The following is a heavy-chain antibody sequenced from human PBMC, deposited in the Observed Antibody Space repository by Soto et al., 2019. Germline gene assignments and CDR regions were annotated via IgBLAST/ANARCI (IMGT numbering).Heavy chain of an antibody. CDR1: GFTFSTYW. J-gene: IGHJ4*02. D-gene: IGHD1-26*01. Sequence: EVHLVESGGGLVQPGGSLRLSCAASGFTFSTYWMHWVRQAPGKGLVWVSRINSDASSIGYADSVKGRFTISRDNAKNTLYLQMNSLGPEDTAVYYCARAPGSYDYFDYWGQGTPVTVSS. CDR2: INSDASSI. V-gene: IGHV3-74*01. CDR3: ARAPGSYDYFDY.